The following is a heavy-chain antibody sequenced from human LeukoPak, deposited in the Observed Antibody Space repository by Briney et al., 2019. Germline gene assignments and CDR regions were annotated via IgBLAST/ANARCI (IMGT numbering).Heavy chain of an antibody. Sequence: GESLKISCQASGYSLKTYLINWVRQMPGKGLEWMGRIDPGDSHVDYNPSFQGHVTFSVDMSINTAYLQWSSLKASDTAIYYCARGALDDWGRGTLVTVSS. CDR1: GYSLKTYL. CDR2: IDPGDSHV. D-gene: IGHD3-16*01. CDR3: ARGALDD. V-gene: IGHV5-10-1*01. J-gene: IGHJ4*02.